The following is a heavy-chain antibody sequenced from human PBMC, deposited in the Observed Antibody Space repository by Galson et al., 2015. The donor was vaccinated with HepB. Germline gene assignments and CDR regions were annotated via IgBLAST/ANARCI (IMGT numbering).Heavy chain of an antibody. D-gene: IGHD6-13*01. CDR3: TKRGDKSTAGTFDY. CDR2: LSGTGRAT. V-gene: IGHV3-23*01. J-gene: IGHJ4*02. CDR1: GFTFSTYA. Sequence: SLRLSCAASGFTFSTYAMSWVRQAPGKGLEWVSGLSGTGRATYYTESVKGRFIISRDNSKNTLYLQMNSLRAEDTAVYYCTKRGDKSTAGTFDYWGQGTLVTVSS.